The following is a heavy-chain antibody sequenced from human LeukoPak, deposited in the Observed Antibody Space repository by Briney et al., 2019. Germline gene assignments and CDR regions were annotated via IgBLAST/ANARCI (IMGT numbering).Heavy chain of an antibody. J-gene: IGHJ6*03. Sequence: GASVKVSCKASGYTFTGYYMHWVRQAPGQGLEWMGWINPNSGGTNYAQKFQGRVTMTRDTSISTAYMELSRLRSDDTAVYYCASSLTTVTTDYYYYMDVWGKGTTVTVSS. CDR1: GYTFTGYY. D-gene: IGHD4-17*01. CDR3: ASSLTTVTTDYYYYMDV. V-gene: IGHV1-2*02. CDR2: INPNSGGT.